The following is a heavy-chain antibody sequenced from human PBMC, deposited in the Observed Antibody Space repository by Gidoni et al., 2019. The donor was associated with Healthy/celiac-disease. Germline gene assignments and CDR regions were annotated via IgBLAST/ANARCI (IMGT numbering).Heavy chain of an antibody. CDR2: ISYDGSNK. V-gene: IGHV3-30*18. CDR1: GFTFSSYG. CDR3: AKNRGYCSSTSCLPRGRWFDP. D-gene: IGHD2-2*01. J-gene: IGHJ5*02. Sequence: QVQLVESGGGVVQPGRSRRLSCAAPGFTFSSYGMHGARQAPGKGLEWVAVISYDGSNKYYADSVKGRFTISRDNSKNTLYLQMNSLRAEDTAVYYCAKNRGYCSSTSCLPRGRWFDPWGQGTLVTVSS.